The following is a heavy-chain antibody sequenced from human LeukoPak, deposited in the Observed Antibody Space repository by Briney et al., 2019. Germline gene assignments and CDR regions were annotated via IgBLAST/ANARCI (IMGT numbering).Heavy chain of an antibody. CDR2: ISSNGGST. J-gene: IGHJ3*02. D-gene: IGHD4-17*01. CDR1: GFTFSSYA. CDR3: ARAYGDYVDDAFDI. Sequence: GGSLRLSCAASGFTFSSYAMHWVRQAPGKGLEYVSAISSNGGSTYYANSVKGRFTISRDNSKNTLYLQMGSLRAEDMAVYYCARAYGDYVDDAFDIWGQGTMVTVSS. V-gene: IGHV3-64*01.